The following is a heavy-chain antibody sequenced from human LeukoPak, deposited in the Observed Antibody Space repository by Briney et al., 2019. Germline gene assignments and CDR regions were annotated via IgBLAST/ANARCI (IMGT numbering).Heavy chain of an antibody. CDR3: ARVRDGKEYYYYMDV. V-gene: IGHV4-4*07. CDR1: GGSISSYY. D-gene: IGHD5-24*01. J-gene: IGHJ6*03. Sequence: LETLSLTCTVSGGSISSYYWSWIRQPAGKGLEWIGRIYTSGSTSYNPSLKSRVTMSVDTSKNQFSLKLSSVTAADTAVYYCARVRDGKEYYYYMDVWGKGTTVTVSS. CDR2: IYTSGST.